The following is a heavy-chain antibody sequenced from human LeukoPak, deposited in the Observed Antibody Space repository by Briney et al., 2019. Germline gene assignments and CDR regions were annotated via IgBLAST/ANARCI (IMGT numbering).Heavy chain of an antibody. CDR2: IYLSGST. CDR3: ARASHRSHNTIYGMDV. Sequence: SETLSLTCTVSDYSISSGYYWGWIRQPPGKGLEWIGSIYLSGSTYYNPSLKSRVTISVDTSKNQFSLKLSSVTAADTAVYYCARASHRSHNTIYGMDVWGQGTTVIVSS. CDR1: DYSISSGYY. V-gene: IGHV4-38-2*02. D-gene: IGHD5-24*01. J-gene: IGHJ6*02.